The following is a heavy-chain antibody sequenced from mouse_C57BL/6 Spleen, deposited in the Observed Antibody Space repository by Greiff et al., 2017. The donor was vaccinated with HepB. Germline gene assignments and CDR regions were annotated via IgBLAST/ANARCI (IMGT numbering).Heavy chain of an antibody. CDR1: GYTFTDYY. CDR2: IYPGSGNT. Sequence: VQLVESGAELVRPGASVKLSCKASGYTFTDYYINWVKQRPGQGLEWIARIYPGSGNTYYNEKFKGKATLTAEKSSSTAYMQLSSLTSEDSAVYFCAREMDGFYFDYWGQGTTLTVSS. D-gene: IGHD2-3*01. CDR3: AREMDGFYFDY. V-gene: IGHV1-76*01. J-gene: IGHJ2*01.